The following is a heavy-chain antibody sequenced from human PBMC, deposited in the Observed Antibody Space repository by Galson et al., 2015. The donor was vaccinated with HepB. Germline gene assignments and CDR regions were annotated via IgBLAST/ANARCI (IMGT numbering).Heavy chain of an antibody. J-gene: IGHJ4*02. CDR2: ISSSSSYI. V-gene: IGHV3-21*01. D-gene: IGHD6-13*01. Sequence: SLRLSCAASGFTFSSYSMNWVRQAPGKGLEWVSSISSSSSYIYYADSVKGRFTISRDNAKNSLYLQMNSLRAEDTAVYYCARVLEAAAGPADHWGQGTLVTVSS. CDR3: ARVLEAAAGPADH. CDR1: GFTFSSYS.